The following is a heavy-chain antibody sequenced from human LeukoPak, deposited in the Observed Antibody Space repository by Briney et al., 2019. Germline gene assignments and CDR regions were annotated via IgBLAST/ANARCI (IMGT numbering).Heavy chain of an antibody. CDR3: ARGTYDYASGTYYPPDY. V-gene: IGHV3-13*01. CDR2: ISSAGDT. D-gene: IGHD3-10*01. J-gene: IGHJ4*02. Sequence: AGSLKISCAASGFTFSSYDMHWVRQGTGKGLEWVSGISSAGDTYYPDSVKGRFTISRESAKNSLYLQMNSLRAGDTAVYYCARGTYDYASGTYYPPDYWGQGTLVTVSS. CDR1: GFTFSSYD.